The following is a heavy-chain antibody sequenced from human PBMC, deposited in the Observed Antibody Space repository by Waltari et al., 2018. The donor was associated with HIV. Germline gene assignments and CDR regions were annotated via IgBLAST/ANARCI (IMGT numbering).Heavy chain of an antibody. CDR1: GGSMTRYY. CDR2: ISTRGTT. D-gene: IGHD4-17*01. CDR3: ARGDYDDYGGRNWFDP. J-gene: IGHJ5*02. V-gene: IGHV4-4*07. Sequence: QVQLQESGPGLVKPSETLSLTCTVSGGSMTRYYWNWIRQPAGKGLEWIGRISTRGTTSYNPSLRSRVILSVDTSKTQFNQNLYSVTAADAAVYYCARGDYDDYGGRNWFDPWGQGTLVTVSS.